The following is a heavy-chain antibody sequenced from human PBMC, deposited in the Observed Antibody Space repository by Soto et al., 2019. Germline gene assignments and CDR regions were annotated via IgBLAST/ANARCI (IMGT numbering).Heavy chain of an antibody. CDR2: IYTSGST. D-gene: IGHD6-19*01. J-gene: IGHJ4*02. CDR3: AGGGEKWRVPSFDY. CDR1: GGSISSYY. V-gene: IGHV4-4*07. Sequence: QVQLQESGPGLVKPSETLSLTCTVSGGSISSYYWSWIRQPAGKGLEWIGRIYTSGSTNYNPSLKSRVTMSVDTSKNQFSLKLSSVTAADTAVYYCAGGGEKWRVPSFDYWGQGTLVTVSS.